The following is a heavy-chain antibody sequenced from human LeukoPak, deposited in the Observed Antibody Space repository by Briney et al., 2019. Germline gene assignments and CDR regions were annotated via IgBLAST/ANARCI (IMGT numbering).Heavy chain of an antibody. V-gene: IGHV4-31*03. J-gene: IGHJ4*02. CDR3: ASGDNDPLFDY. Sequence: SETLSLTCSVSGGSFTSGAYYWTWIRQHPGKGLEWIGSIYYSGSTNYNPSLQGRVTISLDTSRNQFSLKLSSVTAADTAVYYCASGDNDPLFDYWGQGTLVTVSS. D-gene: IGHD1-1*01. CDR1: GGSFTSGAYY. CDR2: IYYSGST.